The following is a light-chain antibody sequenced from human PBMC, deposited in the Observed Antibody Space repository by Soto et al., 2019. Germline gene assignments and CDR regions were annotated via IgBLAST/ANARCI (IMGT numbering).Light chain of an antibody. CDR3: QTWGTGIRV. J-gene: IGLJ3*02. CDR1: SGHSSYA. CDR2: LNSDGSH. V-gene: IGLV4-69*01. Sequence: QPVLTQSPSASASLGDSVKLTCTLSSGHSSYAIAWHQQQPEKGPRYLMKLNSDGSHSKGDGIPDRFSGSSSGAELALTISSLQSEDEADYNCQTWGTGIRVVGGGTKLTVL.